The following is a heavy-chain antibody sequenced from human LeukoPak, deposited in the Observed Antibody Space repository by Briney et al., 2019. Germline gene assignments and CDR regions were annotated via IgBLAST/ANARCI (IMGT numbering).Heavy chain of an antibody. CDR2: ISSSSSYI. J-gene: IGHJ3*02. Sequence: PGGSLRLSCAASGFSFSSYSMIWARQAPGKGLEWVSSISSSSSYIYYADSVKGRFTISRDNAKNSLYLQMTSLRAEDTAVYYCARETPPDNWNDAWGAFDIWGQGTMVTVSS. CDR1: GFSFSSYS. V-gene: IGHV3-21*01. D-gene: IGHD1-1*01. CDR3: ARETPPDNWNDAWGAFDI.